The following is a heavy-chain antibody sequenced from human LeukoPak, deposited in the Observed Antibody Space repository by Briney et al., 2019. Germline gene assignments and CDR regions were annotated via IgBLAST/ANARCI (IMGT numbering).Heavy chain of an antibody. Sequence: ASVKVSCKASGYTFTSYGISWVRQAPGQGLEWMGWISAYNGNTNYAQKLQGRVTMTTDTSTSTAYMELRSLRSEDTAVYYCARGCSSTSCYLSAFDIWGQGTMVTVSS. D-gene: IGHD2-2*01. J-gene: IGHJ3*02. CDR3: ARGCSSTSCYLSAFDI. V-gene: IGHV1-18*01. CDR1: GYTFTSYG. CDR2: ISAYNGNT.